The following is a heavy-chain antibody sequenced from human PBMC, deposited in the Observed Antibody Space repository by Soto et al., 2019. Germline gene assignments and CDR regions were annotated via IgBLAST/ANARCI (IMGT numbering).Heavy chain of an antibody. CDR3: TVTDIPNWFDP. D-gene: IGHD2-15*01. CDR1: GFTFGGYT. V-gene: IGHV3-49*03. CDR2: IRSKAYGGTT. J-gene: IGHJ5*02. Sequence: GGSLRLSCTASGFTFGGYTMSRFRQAPGKGLEWVGFIRSKAYGGTTEYAASVKGRFTISRDDSKSIAYLQMNSLKTEDTAVYYCTVTDIPNWFDPWGHGTLVSFSS.